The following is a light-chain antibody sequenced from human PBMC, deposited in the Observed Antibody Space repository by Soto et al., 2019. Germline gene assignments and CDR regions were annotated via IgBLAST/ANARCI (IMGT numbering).Light chain of an antibody. J-gene: IGLJ2*01. CDR3: QTWGTGIQV. V-gene: IGLV4-69*01. CDR2: LNSDGSH. Sequence: QPVLTQSPSASASLGASVKLTCTLSSGHSSYAIAWHQQQPEKGPRYLMKLNSDGSHYKGDGIPDRFSGSSSGAERYLIISSLQSEDEADYYCQTWGTGIQVFGGGTKVTVL. CDR1: SGHSSYA.